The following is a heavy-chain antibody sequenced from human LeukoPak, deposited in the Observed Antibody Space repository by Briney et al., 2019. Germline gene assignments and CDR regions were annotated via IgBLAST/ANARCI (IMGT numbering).Heavy chain of an antibody. CDR1: GFTFSSYE. J-gene: IGHJ4*02. CDR2: ISSSGTTI. CDR3: ARKYCSTTSCLFDN. D-gene: IGHD2-2*01. V-gene: IGHV3-48*03. Sequence: GGSLRLSCAASGFTFSSYEMNWVRQAPGKGLQWVSDISSSGTTIYYADSVKGRFTISRDNAKNSLYLQMNSLRAEDTAVYYCARKYCSTTSCLFDNWGQGTLVTVSS.